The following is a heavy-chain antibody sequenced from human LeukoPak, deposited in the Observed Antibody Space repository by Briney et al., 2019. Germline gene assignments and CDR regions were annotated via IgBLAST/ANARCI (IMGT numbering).Heavy chain of an antibody. CDR1: GFTFSSYG. D-gene: IGHD2-15*01. CDR2: ISYDGSNK. CDR3: AKERDIVGRSIGMDV. V-gene: IGHV3-30*18. J-gene: IGHJ6*02. Sequence: QPGGSLRLSCAASGFTFSSYGMHWVRQAPGKGLEWVAVISYDGSNKYYADSVKGRFTISRDNSKNTLYLQMNSLRAEDTAVYYCAKERDIVGRSIGMDVWGQGTTVTVSS.